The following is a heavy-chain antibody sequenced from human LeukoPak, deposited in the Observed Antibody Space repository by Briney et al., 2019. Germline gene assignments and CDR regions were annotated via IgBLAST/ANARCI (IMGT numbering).Heavy chain of an antibody. CDR1: GFTFSSYA. CDR3: ARDRDCSSTSCYAPFDY. D-gene: IGHD2-2*01. CDR2: ISSNGGST. J-gene: IGHJ4*02. V-gene: IGHV3-64*01. Sequence: GGSLRLSCAASGFTFSSYAMHWVRQAPGKGLEYVSAISSNGGSTYYANSVKGRFTISRDNSKNTLYLQMGSLRAEDMAVYYCARDRDCSSTSCYAPFDYWGQGTLVTVSS.